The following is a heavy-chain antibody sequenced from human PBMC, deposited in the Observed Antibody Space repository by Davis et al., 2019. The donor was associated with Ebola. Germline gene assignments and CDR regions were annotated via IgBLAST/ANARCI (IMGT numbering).Heavy chain of an antibody. Sequence: PGGSLRLSCAASGFTVSSFVMHWVRQAPGKGLEWVGAISNDGSSKYYADSVKGRFTISKDNSKNTLYLQVDSLRVEDMAVYYCARGMPAKADNWGQGTLVTVSS. CDR1: GFTVSSFV. V-gene: IGHV3-30-3*01. CDR3: ARGMPAKADN. D-gene: IGHD2-2*01. CDR2: ISNDGSSK. J-gene: IGHJ4*02.